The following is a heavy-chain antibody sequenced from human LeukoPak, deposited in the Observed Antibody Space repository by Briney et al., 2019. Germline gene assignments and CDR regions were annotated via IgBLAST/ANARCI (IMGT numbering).Heavy chain of an antibody. CDR1: GGSISSYY. Sequence: SETLSLTCTVSGGSISSYYWSWIRQPPGKGLEWIGYIYYSGSTNYNPSLKSRVTISVDTSKNQFSLKLSSVTAADTAVYYCARDNAMGFDYWGQGTLVTVS. J-gene: IGHJ4*02. CDR3: ARDNAMGFDY. D-gene: IGHD3-16*01. V-gene: IGHV4-59*01. CDR2: IYYSGST.